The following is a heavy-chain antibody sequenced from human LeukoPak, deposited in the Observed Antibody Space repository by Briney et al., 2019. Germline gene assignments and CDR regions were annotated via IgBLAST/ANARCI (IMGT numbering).Heavy chain of an antibody. V-gene: IGHV5-51*01. CDR2: IYPGDSDT. CDR1: GYSFTSYW. Sequence: GESLKISCKGSGYSFTSYWIGWVRPMPGKGLEWMGIIYPGDSDTRYSPSFQGQVTISADKSISTAYLQWSSLKASDTAMYYCARQGPRDYYGSGSYYNYYYMDVWGKGTTVTVSS. J-gene: IGHJ6*03. CDR3: ARQGPRDYYGSGSYYNYYYMDV. D-gene: IGHD3-10*01.